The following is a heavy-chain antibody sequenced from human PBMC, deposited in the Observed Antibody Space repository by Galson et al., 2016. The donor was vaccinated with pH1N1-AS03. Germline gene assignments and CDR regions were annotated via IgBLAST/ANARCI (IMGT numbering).Heavy chain of an antibody. CDR3: ARDGGFHYFGLGG. CDR2: INPNTGGA. V-gene: IGHV1-2*02. J-gene: IGHJ6*02. CDR1: GYTFTDYY. Sequence: QSGAEVKKPGESLKISCKASGYTFTDYYIHWVRQAPGQGLEWMGWINPNTGGAKYARKFQGRVIMSRDASITTAYLELTSLTSDDTAVFYCARDGGFHYFGLGGWGQGTAGTFS. D-gene: IGHD2-15*01.